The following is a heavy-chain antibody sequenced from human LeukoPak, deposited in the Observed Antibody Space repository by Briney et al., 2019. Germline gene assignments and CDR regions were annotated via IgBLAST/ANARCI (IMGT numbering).Heavy chain of an antibody. CDR2: IYTTGST. D-gene: IGHD6-13*01. J-gene: IGHJ4*02. Sequence: SETLSLTCSVSGGSIRNFWSWIRQSAGKGLEHIGRIYTTGSTNYNPSLRSRVTMSVDTSRNQFSLNLKSVNAADTAVYYCARAGYTSTWTFDHWGQGILVTVSS. CDR1: GGSIRNF. CDR3: ARAGYTSTWTFDH. V-gene: IGHV4-4*07.